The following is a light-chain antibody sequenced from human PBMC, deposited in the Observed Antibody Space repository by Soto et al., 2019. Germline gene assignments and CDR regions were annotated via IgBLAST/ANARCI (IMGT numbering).Light chain of an antibody. V-gene: IGLV2-11*01. CDR3: QSYDTHVYV. CDR2: DVS. CDR1: SSDIGGYTY. Sequence: QSVLTQPRSVSGSPGQSVTISCTGTSSDIGGYTYVSWYQQHPGKAPKVIIYDVSERPSGVPDRFSGSKSGNTASLTISGLQPEDEADYYCQSYDTHVYVFGGATKVTV. J-gene: IGLJ2*01.